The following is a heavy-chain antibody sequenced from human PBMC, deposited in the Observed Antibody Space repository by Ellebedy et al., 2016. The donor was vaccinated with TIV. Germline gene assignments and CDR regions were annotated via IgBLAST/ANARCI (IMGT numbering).Heavy chain of an antibody. Sequence: SLKISCAGSGFTFDDYALHWVRQAPGKGLEWVSGISWNSGSIVYADSVEGRFTISRDNAKNSLFLQMNSLRAEDTALYYCAKDKGSDNDFWRGRFSQEYYNGMDVWGQGTTVTVSS. J-gene: IGHJ6*02. CDR1: GFTFDDYA. D-gene: IGHD3-3*01. CDR3: AKDKGSDNDFWRGRFSQEYYNGMDV. CDR2: ISWNSGSI. V-gene: IGHV3-9*01.